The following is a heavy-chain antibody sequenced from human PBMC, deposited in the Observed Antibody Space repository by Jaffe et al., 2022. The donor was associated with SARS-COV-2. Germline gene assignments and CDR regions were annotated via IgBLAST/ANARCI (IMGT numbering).Heavy chain of an antibody. J-gene: IGHJ6*02. Sequence: QVQLVESGGGVVQPGRSLRLSCAASGFTFSSYAMHWVRQAPGKGLEWVAVISFDGSSKLYADSVKGRFTISRDNSTNTLHLQMNSLRAEDTAAYFCAKVAGYNPYYYYGLDVWGQGTTVTVSS. CDR1: GFTFSSYA. CDR3: AKVAGYNPYYYYGLDV. V-gene: IGHV3-30*18. CDR2: ISFDGSSK. D-gene: IGHD6-25*01.